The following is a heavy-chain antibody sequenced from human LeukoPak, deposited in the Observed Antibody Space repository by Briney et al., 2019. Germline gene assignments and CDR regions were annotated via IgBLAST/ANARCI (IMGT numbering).Heavy chain of an antibody. Sequence: GRSLRLPCTASGFTFGDYAMSWFRQAPGKGLEWVGFIRSKAYGGTTEYAASVKGRFTISRDDSKSIAYLQMNSLKTEDTAVYYCTRDPTYDSSGYVFDYWGQGTLVTVSS. V-gene: IGHV3-49*03. CDR1: GFTFGDYA. CDR3: TRDPTYDSSGYVFDY. CDR2: IRSKAYGGTT. J-gene: IGHJ4*02. D-gene: IGHD3-22*01.